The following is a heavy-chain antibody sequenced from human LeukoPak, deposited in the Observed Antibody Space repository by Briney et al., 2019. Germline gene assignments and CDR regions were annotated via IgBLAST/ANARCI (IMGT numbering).Heavy chain of an antibody. Sequence: GGSLRLSCAASGFTFSGSAMHWVRQASGRGLEWVGRIRSKTNSYATSYAASVKRRFALSRDDSKNTAYLQMNSLKTEDTAVYYCTRYNVGFESWGQGTLVTVSS. V-gene: IGHV3-73*01. CDR3: TRYNVGFES. CDR2: IRSKTNSYAT. CDR1: GFTFSGSA. D-gene: IGHD1-1*01. J-gene: IGHJ4*02.